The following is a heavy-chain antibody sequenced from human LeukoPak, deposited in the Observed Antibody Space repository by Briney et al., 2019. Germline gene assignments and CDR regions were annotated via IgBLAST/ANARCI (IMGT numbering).Heavy chain of an antibody. CDR2: ISAYNGNT. CDR3: ARHSITMIVVVITGAFDI. CDR1: GYTFTSYC. V-gene: IGHV1-18*01. J-gene: IGHJ3*02. D-gene: IGHD3-22*01. Sequence: ASVKVSCKPSGYTFTSYCIIWVRQAPGQGLEWMGWISAYNGNTNYAQKLQGRVTMTTDTSTSTAYMELRSLRSDDTAVYYCARHSITMIVVVITGAFDIWGQGTMVTVSS.